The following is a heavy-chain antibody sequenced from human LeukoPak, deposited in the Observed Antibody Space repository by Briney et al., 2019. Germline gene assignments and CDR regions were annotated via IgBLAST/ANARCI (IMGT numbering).Heavy chain of an antibody. Sequence: RSSETLSLTCTVSGGSVSSGSYYWSWIRQPPGKGLEWIGYIYYSGSTNYNPSLKSRVTISVDTSKNQFSLKLSSVTAAGTAVYYCARGRTWYQLLTVFNWFDPWGQGTLVTVSS. CDR1: GGSVSSGSYY. CDR3: ARGRTWYQLLTVFNWFDP. D-gene: IGHD2-2*01. J-gene: IGHJ5*02. CDR2: IYYSGST. V-gene: IGHV4-61*01.